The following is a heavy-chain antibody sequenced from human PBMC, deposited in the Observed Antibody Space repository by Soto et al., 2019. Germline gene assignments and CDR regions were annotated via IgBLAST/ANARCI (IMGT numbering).Heavy chain of an antibody. D-gene: IGHD6-19*01. J-gene: IGHJ6*02. CDR1: GGSINNGYW. CDR2: KHHSGST. CDR3: AYSSGWWRLDV. V-gene: IGHV4-4*02. Sequence: QVHLQESGPGLVKPSGTLSLTCGVSGGSINNGYWWTWVRQPPGKGLEWIGEKHHSGSTNYNLSLKSRVSISLDKSKNQFFLILSSVTAAYTAVYYCAYSSGWWRLDVWGQGTTVTVSS.